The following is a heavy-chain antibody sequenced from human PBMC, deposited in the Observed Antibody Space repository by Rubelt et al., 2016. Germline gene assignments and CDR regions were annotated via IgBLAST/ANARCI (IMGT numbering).Heavy chain of an antibody. CDR3: AKTAAAGTSPVDY. CDR2: IRRKSDVGTT. V-gene: IGHV3-15*01. D-gene: IGHD6-13*01. Sequence: GGSLRLSCAASGFTFSNAWMTWVRQAPGKGLEWVGRIRRKSDVGTTDYAAPVKGRFTISRDDSKNTLYLQMNSLKTEDTALYYCAKTAAAGTSPVDYWGQGTLVTVSS. J-gene: IGHJ4*02. CDR1: GFTFSNAW.